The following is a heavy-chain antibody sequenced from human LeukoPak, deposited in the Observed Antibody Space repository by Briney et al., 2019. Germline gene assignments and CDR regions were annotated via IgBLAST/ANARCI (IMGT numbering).Heavy chain of an antibody. CDR3: ARDHCSGGSCYPDY. J-gene: IGHJ4*02. V-gene: IGHV4-59*01. CDR2: IYYSGST. D-gene: IGHD2-15*01. Sequence: SETLSLTCTVSGGSISSYYWSWIRQPPGKGLEWIGYIYYSGSTNYNPSLKSRVTISVDTSKNQLSLKLSSVTAADTAVYYCARDHCSGGSCYPDYWGQGTLVTVSS. CDR1: GGSISSYY.